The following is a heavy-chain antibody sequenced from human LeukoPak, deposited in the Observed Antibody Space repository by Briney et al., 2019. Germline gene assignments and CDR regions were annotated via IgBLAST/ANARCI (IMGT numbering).Heavy chain of an antibody. J-gene: IGHJ3*02. CDR3: AKAGRSGWYPGWPFDI. D-gene: IGHD6-19*01. V-gene: IGHV3-33*06. CDR1: GFTFSSYG. Sequence: PGRSLRLSCAASGFTFSSYGMHWVRQAPGKGLEWVAVIWYDGSNKYYADSVKGRFTISRDNSKNTLYLQMNSLRAEDTAVYYCAKAGRSGWYPGWPFDIWGQGTMVTVSS. CDR2: IWYDGSNK.